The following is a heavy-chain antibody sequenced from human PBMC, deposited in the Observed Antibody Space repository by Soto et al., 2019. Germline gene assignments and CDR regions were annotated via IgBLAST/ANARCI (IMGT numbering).Heavy chain of an antibody. CDR2: TWYDGSNK. J-gene: IGHJ6*02. CDR1: GFTFSSYG. CDR3: ASLSAMDV. Sequence: GGSLRLSCAASGFTFSSYGMHWVRQAPGKGLEWVAVTWYDGSNKYYADSVKGRFTISRDNSKNTLYLQMNSLRAEDTAVYYCASLSAMDVWGQGXTVTVYS. V-gene: IGHV3-33*01.